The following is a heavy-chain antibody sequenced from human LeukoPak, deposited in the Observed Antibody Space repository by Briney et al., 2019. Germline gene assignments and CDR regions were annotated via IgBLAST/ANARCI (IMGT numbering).Heavy chain of an antibody. V-gene: IGHV3-21*04. CDR3: VRDDAIAAKDY. CDR1: GFTFSRYS. Sequence: PGGSLRLSCAASGFTFSRYSMNWVRQAPGKGLEWVSCISSTSKYIYYADSVKGRFTISRDNDKNSLYLQMNSLRVEDTAVYYCVRDDAIAAKDYWGQGSLVTVSS. J-gene: IGHJ4*02. CDR2: ISSTSKYI. D-gene: IGHD2-15*01.